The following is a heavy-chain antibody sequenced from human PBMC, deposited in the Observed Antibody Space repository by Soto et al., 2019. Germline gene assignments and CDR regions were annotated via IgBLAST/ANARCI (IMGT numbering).Heavy chain of an antibody. V-gene: IGHV4-34*01. D-gene: IGHD2-15*01. CDR1: GGSFSGYY. CDR3: ARESDRKRWYYHYYNGMDV. Sequence: SETLSLTCAVYGGSFSGYYWSWIRQPPGKGLEWIGEINHSGSTNYNPSLKSRVTISVDTSKNQFSLKLSSVTAADTAVYYCARESDRKRWYYHYYNGMDVWGQGTPVTVSS. J-gene: IGHJ6*02. CDR2: INHSGST.